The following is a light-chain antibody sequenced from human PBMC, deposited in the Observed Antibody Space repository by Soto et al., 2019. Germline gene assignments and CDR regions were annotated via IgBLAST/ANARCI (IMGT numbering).Light chain of an antibody. V-gene: IGKV3-15*01. CDR2: GAS. J-gene: IGKJ4*01. Sequence: VLTPPPGTLPLSTGDRATLSCRTSHKVSSNLAWYQQKPRHAPRRLIYGASTTATSIPASFCGSGSGTEFTLTTSSLQSEDFSVYYCQQYNNWPLTFGGGTKVDIK. CDR1: HKVSSN. CDR3: QQYNNWPLT.